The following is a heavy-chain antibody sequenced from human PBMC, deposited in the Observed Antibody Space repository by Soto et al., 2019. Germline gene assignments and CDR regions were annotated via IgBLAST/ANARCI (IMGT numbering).Heavy chain of an antibody. J-gene: IGHJ4*02. CDR2: ISSSTGYI. D-gene: IGHD3-22*01. Sequence: GGSLRLSCAASGFTFSIYSMNWVRQAPGKGLEWVSSISSSTGYIYYADSVKGRFTISRDNAKNSLYLQMNSLRAEDTAVYYCAKDTRPLHNYDSSGYSLDYWGQGTPVTVSS. CDR3: AKDTRPLHNYDSSGYSLDY. V-gene: IGHV3-21*04. CDR1: GFTFSIYS.